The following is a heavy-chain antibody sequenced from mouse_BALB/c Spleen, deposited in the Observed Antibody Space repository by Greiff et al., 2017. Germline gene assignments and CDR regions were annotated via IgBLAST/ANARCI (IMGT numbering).Heavy chain of an antibody. J-gene: IGHJ4*01. V-gene: IGHV5-12-1*01. CDR2: ISSGGGST. D-gene: IGHD2-1*01. CDR3: ARHHYGNYYYAMDY. CDR1: GFAFSSYD. Sequence: DVMLVESGGGLVKPGGSLKLSCAASGFAFSSYDMSWVRQTPEKRLEWVAYISSGGGSTYYPDTVKGRFTISRDNAKNTLYLQMSSLKSEDTAMYYCARHHYGNYYYAMDYWGQGTSVTVSS.